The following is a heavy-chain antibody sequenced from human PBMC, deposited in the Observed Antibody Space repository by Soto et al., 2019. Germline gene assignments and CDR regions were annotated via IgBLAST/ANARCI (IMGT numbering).Heavy chain of an antibody. CDR2: IYYSGST. CDR1: GGSIGTYF. V-gene: IGHV4-59*08. D-gene: IGHD4-17*01. CDR3: ARSYGDLPDY. J-gene: IGHJ4*02. Sequence: QVQLQESGPGLVKPSETLSLNCSVSGGSIGTYFWGWIRQPPGKGLEWIGHIYYSGSTSYNPSLRSRVTISLDTSKNKFSLRLRSVSAADTAVYYCARSYGDLPDYWGQGTLVTVSS.